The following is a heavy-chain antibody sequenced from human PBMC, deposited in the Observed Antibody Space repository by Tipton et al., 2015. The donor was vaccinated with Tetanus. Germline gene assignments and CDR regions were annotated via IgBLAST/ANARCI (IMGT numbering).Heavy chain of an antibody. V-gene: IGHV4-4*07. D-gene: IGHD1-1*01. CDR2: IYTSGGT. CDR1: GDSISSFY. CDR3: ARANNEFPKKGPFDY. Sequence: TLSLTCSVSGDSISSFYWSWIRQPAGKGLEWIGRIYTSGGTNYNPSLKSRVTMSVDTSKRQFSLKLNSVTAADTAVYYCARANNEFPKKGPFDYWGQGALVLVSS. J-gene: IGHJ4*02.